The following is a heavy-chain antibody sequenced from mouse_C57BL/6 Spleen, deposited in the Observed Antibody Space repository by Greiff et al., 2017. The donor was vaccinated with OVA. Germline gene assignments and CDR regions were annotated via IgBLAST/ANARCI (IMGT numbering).Heavy chain of an antibody. CDR1: GYAFSSSW. CDR2: IYPGDGDT. D-gene: IGHD2-4*01. J-gene: IGHJ3*01. V-gene: IGHV1-82*01. CDR3: AREEGYDDYGWFAY. Sequence: VQLQQSGPELVKPGASVKISCKASGYAFSSSWMNWVKQRPGKGLEWIGRIYPGDGDTNYNGKFKGKATLTADKSSSTAYMQLSSLTSEDSAVYFGAREEGYDDYGWFAYWGQGTLVTVSA.